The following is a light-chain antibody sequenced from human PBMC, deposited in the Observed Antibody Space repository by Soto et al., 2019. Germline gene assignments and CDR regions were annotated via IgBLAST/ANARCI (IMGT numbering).Light chain of an antibody. CDR1: QSVSSC. CDR3: QQYGSSPRT. CDR2: GAS. Sequence: EIVLTQSPATLSLSPGERATLSCRASQSVSSCLAWYQHKPGQAPRLLIYGASSRATGIPDRFSGSGSGTDFTLTISRLEPEDFAVYYCQQYGSSPRTFGQGTKVDI. J-gene: IGKJ1*01. V-gene: IGKV3-20*01.